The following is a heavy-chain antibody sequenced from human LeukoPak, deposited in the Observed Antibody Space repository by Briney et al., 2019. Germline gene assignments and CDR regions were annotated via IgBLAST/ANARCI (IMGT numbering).Heavy chain of an antibody. Sequence: ASVKISCKASGYTFTGYYMHWVRQAPGQGLEWIGWINPNSGGTNYAQKIQGRVTMIRDTSISTAYMELSRLRSDDTAVYYCARELELAAFDYWGQGTLVTVSS. CDR3: ARELELAAFDY. V-gene: IGHV1-2*02. CDR2: INPNSGGT. J-gene: IGHJ4*02. D-gene: IGHD1-7*01. CDR1: GYTFTGYY.